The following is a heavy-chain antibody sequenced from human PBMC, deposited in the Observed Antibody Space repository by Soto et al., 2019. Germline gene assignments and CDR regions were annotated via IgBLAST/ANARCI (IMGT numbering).Heavy chain of an antibody. Sequence: GESLKISCKGSGYSFTSYWIGWVRQMPGKGLEWMGIIYPGDSDTRYSPSFQGQVTISADKSISTAYLQWSSLKASYTAMYYCARHIEYYYDSSGYYQNAFDIWGQGTMGTVSS. V-gene: IGHV5-51*01. CDR3: ARHIEYYYDSSGYYQNAFDI. J-gene: IGHJ3*02. CDR1: GYSFTSYW. D-gene: IGHD3-22*01. CDR2: IYPGDSDT.